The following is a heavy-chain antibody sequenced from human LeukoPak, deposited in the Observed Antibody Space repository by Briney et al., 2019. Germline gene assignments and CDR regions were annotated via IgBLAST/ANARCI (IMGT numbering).Heavy chain of an antibody. CDR1: GGTFSSYA. J-gene: IGHJ4*02. Sequence: SVKVSCKASGGTFSSYAISWVRQAPGQGLEWMGRIIPIFGTANYAQKFQGRVTITTDESTSTAYMELRSLRSEDTAVYYCARDGGYSYGYAYWGQGTLVTVSS. CDR2: IIPIFGTA. D-gene: IGHD5-18*01. CDR3: ARDGGYSYGYAY. V-gene: IGHV1-69*05.